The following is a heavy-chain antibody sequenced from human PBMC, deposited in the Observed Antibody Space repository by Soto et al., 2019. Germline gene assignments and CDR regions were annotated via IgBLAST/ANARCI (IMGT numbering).Heavy chain of an antibody. J-gene: IGHJ6*02. Sequence: SETLSLTCAVYGGSGGSFSGYYWSWIRQPPGKGLEWIGEINHSGSTNYNPSLKSRVTISVDTSKNQFSLKLSSVTAADTAVYYCARSGYSSGWYLYYYYGMDVWGQGTTVTVS. CDR2: INHSGST. V-gene: IGHV4-34*01. CDR3: ARSGYSSGWYLYYYYGMDV. D-gene: IGHD6-19*01. CDR1: GGSGGSFSGYY.